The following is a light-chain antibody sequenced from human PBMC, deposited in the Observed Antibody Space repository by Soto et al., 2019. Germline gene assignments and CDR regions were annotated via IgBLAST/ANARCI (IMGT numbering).Light chain of an antibody. V-gene: IGLV2-14*01. CDR1: SSVVGGYNY. CDR2: DVR. Sequence: QSVLTQPASVSGSPGQSITISCTGTSSVVGGYNYVSWYQQHPGKAPKLMIYDVRNRASGASNRFSGSKSGNTASLTISGLQAEDEADYYCTSYTSSSTLYVFGTGTKVTVL. CDR3: TSYTSSSTLYV. J-gene: IGLJ1*01.